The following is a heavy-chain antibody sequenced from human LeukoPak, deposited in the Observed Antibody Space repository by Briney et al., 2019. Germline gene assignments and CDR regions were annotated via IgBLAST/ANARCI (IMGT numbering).Heavy chain of an antibody. CDR2: ISAYNGNT. D-gene: IGHD3-22*01. CDR3: ARGVEYYYDSSCYYHDY. V-gene: IGHV1-18*01. J-gene: IGHJ4*02. CDR1: GYTFTSYG. Sequence: ASVKVSCKASGYTFTSYGISWVRQAPGQGLEWMGWISAYNGNTNYAQKLQGRVTMTTDTSTSTAYMELRSLRSDDTAVYYCARGVEYYYDSSCYYHDYWGQGTLVTVSS.